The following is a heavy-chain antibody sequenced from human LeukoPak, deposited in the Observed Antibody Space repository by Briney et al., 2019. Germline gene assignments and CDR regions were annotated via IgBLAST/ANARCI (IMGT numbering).Heavy chain of an antibody. J-gene: IGHJ4*02. Sequence: GGSLRLSCAASRFTLSSYWMHWVRQAPGKGLVWVSRINTDGSSTNYADSVKGRFTISRDNSKNTLYLQMNSLRAEDTAVYYCAKLVAVAGHFDYWGQGTLVTVSS. CDR1: RFTLSSYW. D-gene: IGHD6-19*01. V-gene: IGHV3-74*01. CDR3: AKLVAVAGHFDY. CDR2: INTDGSST.